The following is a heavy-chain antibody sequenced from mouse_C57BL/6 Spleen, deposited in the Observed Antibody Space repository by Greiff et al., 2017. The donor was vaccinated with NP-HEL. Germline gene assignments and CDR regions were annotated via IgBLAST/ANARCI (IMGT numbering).Heavy chain of an antibody. CDR3: ARRDYSNWYFDV. Sequence: QVQLQQPGAELVRPGSSVKLSCKASGYTFTSYWMHWVKQRPIQGLEWIGNIDPSDSETHYNQKFKDKATLTVDKSSSTAYMQLSSLTSEDSAVDYCARRDYSNWYFDVWGTGTTVTVSS. V-gene: IGHV1-52*01. J-gene: IGHJ1*03. CDR2: IDPSDSET. CDR1: GYTFTSYW. D-gene: IGHD2-5*01.